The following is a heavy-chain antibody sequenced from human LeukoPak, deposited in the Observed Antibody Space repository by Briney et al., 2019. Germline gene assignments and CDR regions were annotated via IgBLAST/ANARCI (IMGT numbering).Heavy chain of an antibody. V-gene: IGHV4-34*01. Sequence: PSETLSLTCAVYGGSFSGYYWSWLRQPPGKGLEWIGEINHSGSTNYNPSLKSRVTISVDTSKNQFSLKLSSVTAADTAVYYCARASRYCSSTSCPRYAFDIWGQGTMVTVSS. CDR3: ARASRYCSSTSCPRYAFDI. D-gene: IGHD2-2*01. CDR2: INHSGST. J-gene: IGHJ3*02. CDR1: GGSFSGYY.